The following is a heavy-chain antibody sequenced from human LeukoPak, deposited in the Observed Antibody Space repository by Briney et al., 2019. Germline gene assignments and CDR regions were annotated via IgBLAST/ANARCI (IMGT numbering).Heavy chain of an antibody. CDR1: GGSISSGGYS. CDR3: ARLSSLANIAARGRTWLDP. D-gene: IGHD6-6*01. CDR2: VYYSGST. Sequence: AAETLSLTCAVSGGSISSGGYSGTWLRQPPGKGRECVGHVYYSGSTYYNPSLKSRVTISLDTSKNQFSLKLSSVTAADTAVYYCARLSSLANIAARGRTWLDPWGQGSLVTVSS. J-gene: IGHJ5*02. V-gene: IGHV4-30-4*07.